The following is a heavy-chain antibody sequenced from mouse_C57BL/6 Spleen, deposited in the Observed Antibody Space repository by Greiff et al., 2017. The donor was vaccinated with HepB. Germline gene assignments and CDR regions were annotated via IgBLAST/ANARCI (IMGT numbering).Heavy chain of an antibody. CDR1: GYTFTDYN. J-gene: IGHJ3*01. D-gene: IGHD2-4*01. CDR3: ARLGTRITTEFAY. CDR2: INPNNGGT. V-gene: IGHV1-18*01. Sequence: VQLQQSGPELVKPGASVKIPCKASGYTFTDYNMDWVKQSHGKSLEWIGDINPNNGGTIYNQKFKGKATLTVDKSSSTADMELRSLTSEDTAVYYCARLGTRITTEFAYWGQGTLVTVSA.